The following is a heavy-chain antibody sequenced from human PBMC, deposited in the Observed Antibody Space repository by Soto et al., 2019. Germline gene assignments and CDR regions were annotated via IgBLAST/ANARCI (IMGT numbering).Heavy chain of an antibody. D-gene: IGHD4-17*01. J-gene: IGHJ5*02. CDR1: GFPVSTNY. CDR3: ARGDGDHGSRLDL. V-gene: IGHV3-66*01. Sequence: ESGGGLVQPGGSLRLSCAASGFPVSTNYVSWVRQAPGKGLEWVSIIYDGGSTYYADSVKGRFTITRDNFKNMLYLQMNSLRAEETALYYSARGDGDHGSRLDLWGQGTQVTVSS. CDR2: IYDGGST.